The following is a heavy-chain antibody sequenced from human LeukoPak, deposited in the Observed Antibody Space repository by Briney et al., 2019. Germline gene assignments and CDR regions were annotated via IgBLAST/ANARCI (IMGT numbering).Heavy chain of an antibody. CDR3: AGRRLTTSFFDI. J-gene: IGHJ3*02. CDR2: ISHSGGT. D-gene: IGHD4-17*01. Sequence: SETLSLTCNVSGGSISSSSYFWGCIRQPPGKGLEWIGSISHSGGTRSNPSLKSRVTISVGTSKNQFSLKLSSVTAADTAVYYCAGRRLTTSFFDIWGRGTKVTVSS. CDR1: GGSISSSSYF. V-gene: IGHV4-39*07.